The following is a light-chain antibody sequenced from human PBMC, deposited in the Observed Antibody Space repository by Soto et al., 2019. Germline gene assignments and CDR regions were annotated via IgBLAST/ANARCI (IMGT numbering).Light chain of an antibody. J-gene: IGLJ2*01. Sequence: QSVLTQPPSASGTPGQRVTISCSGSSSNIGSNTVNWYQQLPGTAPKLLIYSNNQRPSGVPDRFSGSKSGTSASLAISGLQSEDEADYYCAAWDDSPNGPVFGGGTNVTVL. CDR1: SSNIGSNT. CDR2: SNN. V-gene: IGLV1-44*01. CDR3: AAWDDSPNGPV.